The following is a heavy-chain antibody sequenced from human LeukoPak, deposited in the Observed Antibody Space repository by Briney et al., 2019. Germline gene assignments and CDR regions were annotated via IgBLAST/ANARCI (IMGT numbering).Heavy chain of an antibody. V-gene: IGHV3-30*03. Sequence: GGSLRLSCAASGFTFSSYGMHWVRQAPAKGLEWVAVISNDGRSIHYADSVKGRFTISRDNSKNTLYLQVNSLRAEDTAVYSCAREACSGSCHSDYFDYWGLGTLVTVSS. CDR2: ISNDGRSI. D-gene: IGHD2-15*01. J-gene: IGHJ4*02. CDR3: AREACSGSCHSDYFDY. CDR1: GFTFSSYG.